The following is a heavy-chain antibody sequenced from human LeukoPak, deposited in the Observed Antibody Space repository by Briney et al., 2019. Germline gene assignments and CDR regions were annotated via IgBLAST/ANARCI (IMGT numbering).Heavy chain of an antibody. V-gene: IGHV3-23*01. CDR3: AKATMIVVGPFDY. J-gene: IGHJ4*02. Sequence: GGSLRLSCAASGFTFSNYAMSWVRQAPGKGLEWVSAISGSGGSSYYADSVKGRFTISRDNSKNTLYLQMNSLRAEDTAVYYCAKATMIVVGPFDYWGQGTLVTVSS. CDR2: ISGSGGSS. CDR1: GFTFSNYA. D-gene: IGHD3-22*01.